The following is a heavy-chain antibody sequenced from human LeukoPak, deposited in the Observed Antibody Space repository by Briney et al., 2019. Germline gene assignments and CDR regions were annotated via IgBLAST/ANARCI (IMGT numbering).Heavy chain of an antibody. CDR2: IYYSGST. CDR3: ARHLLVRFDP. J-gene: IGHJ5*02. Sequence: SETLSLTCTVSGGSISSGSYYWGWIRQPPGKGLEWIGSIYYSGSTYYNPSLKSRVTISVDTSKNQFSLKLSSVTAADTAVYYCARHLLVRFDPWGQGTLVTVSS. CDR1: GGSISSGSYY. D-gene: IGHD2-15*01. V-gene: IGHV4-39*01.